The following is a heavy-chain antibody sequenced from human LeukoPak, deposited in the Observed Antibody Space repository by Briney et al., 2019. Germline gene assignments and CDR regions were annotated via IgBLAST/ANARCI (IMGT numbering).Heavy chain of an antibody. V-gene: IGHV4-39*07. Sequence: SETLSLTCIVSGGSISSSTYYWVWIRQPPGKGLEWIGSIYYSGSTYYNPSLKSRVTISVDTSKNQFSLKLSSVTAADTAVYYCARGGGRFDYWGQGTLVTVSS. CDR2: IYYSGST. CDR1: GGSISSSTYY. J-gene: IGHJ4*02. D-gene: IGHD1-26*01. CDR3: ARGGGRFDY.